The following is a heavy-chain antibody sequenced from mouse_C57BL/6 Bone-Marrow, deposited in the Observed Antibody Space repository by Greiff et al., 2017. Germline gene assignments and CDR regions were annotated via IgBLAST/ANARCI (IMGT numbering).Heavy chain of an antibody. CDR3: TKRRDYYGSSYDWYFDV. CDR1: GYTFTSYW. J-gene: IGHJ1*03. V-gene: IGHV1-5*01. Sequence: VQLKQSGTVLARPGASVKMSCKTSGYTFTSYWMHWVKQRPGQGLEWIGAIYPGNSDTSYNQKFKGKAKLTAVTSASTAYMELSSLTNEDSAVYYCTKRRDYYGSSYDWYFDVWGTGTTVTVSS. CDR2: IYPGNSDT. D-gene: IGHD1-1*01.